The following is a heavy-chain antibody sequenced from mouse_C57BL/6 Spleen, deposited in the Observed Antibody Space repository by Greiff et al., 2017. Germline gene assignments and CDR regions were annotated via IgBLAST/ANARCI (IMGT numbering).Heavy chain of an antibody. D-gene: IGHD2-5*01. CDR3: ARESNHNFLEAMDY. CDR1: GYTFTDYN. Sequence: EVQLQQSGPELVKPGASVKIPCKASGYTFTDYNMDWVKQSHGKSLEWIGDINPNNGGTIYNQKFKGKATLTVDKSSSTAYMELRSLTSEDTAVYYCARESNHNFLEAMDYWGQGTSVTVSS. CDR2: INPNNGGT. V-gene: IGHV1-18*01. J-gene: IGHJ4*01.